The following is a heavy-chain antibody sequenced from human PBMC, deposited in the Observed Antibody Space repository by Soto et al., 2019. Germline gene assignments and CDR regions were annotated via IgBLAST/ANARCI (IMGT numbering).Heavy chain of an antibody. J-gene: IGHJ4*02. CDR1: GYTFTNYG. D-gene: IGHD6-6*01. Sequence: GPGVQKPGASVKVSCTPSGYTFTNYGVNWVRQAPGQGLEWMGWISADSGDTKYAQKFQGRVTMTTDTSTRIAYMELRSLRFDDSAVYYCARGGRYSSSSDLTYWGQGTLVTVSS. CDR2: ISADSGDT. V-gene: IGHV1-18*04. CDR3: ARGGRYSSSSDLTY.